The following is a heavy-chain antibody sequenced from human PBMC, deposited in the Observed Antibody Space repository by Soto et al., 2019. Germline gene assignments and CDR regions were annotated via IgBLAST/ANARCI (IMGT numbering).Heavy chain of an antibody. D-gene: IGHD3-3*01. Sequence: ASVKVSCKASGYTFTSYGISWVRQAPGQGLEWMGWISAYNGNTNYAQKLQGRVTMTTDTSTSTAYMELRSLRSDDTAVYYCARGEGWYYDFWSGENWFDPWGQGTLVTVSS. CDR2: ISAYNGNT. V-gene: IGHV1-18*01. CDR1: GYTFTSYG. CDR3: ARGEGWYYDFWSGENWFDP. J-gene: IGHJ5*02.